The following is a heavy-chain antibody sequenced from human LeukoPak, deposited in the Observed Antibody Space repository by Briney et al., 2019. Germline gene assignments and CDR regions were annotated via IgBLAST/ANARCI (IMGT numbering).Heavy chain of an antibody. V-gene: IGHV4-39*07. Sequence: PSETLSLTCTVSGGSISSSSYYWGWIRQPPGKGLEWIGSIYYSGSTYYNPSHKSRVTISIATSNNQLSVKLTSVTAADTAVYYCARYDYGDSYFDYWGQGTLVTVSS. CDR1: GGSISSSSYY. CDR2: IYYSGST. CDR3: ARYDYGDSYFDY. J-gene: IGHJ4*02. D-gene: IGHD4-17*01.